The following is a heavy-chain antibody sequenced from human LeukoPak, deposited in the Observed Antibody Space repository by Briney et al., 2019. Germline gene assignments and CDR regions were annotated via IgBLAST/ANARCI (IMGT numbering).Heavy chain of an antibody. CDR2: IKGDGSTT. Sequence: QPGGSLRLACAASGFTFSSYWMHWVRQGAGKGLVWVSRIKGDGSTTTYADSVKGRFTISRDNAKKTLYLQMNSLRAEDTAVYYCTRALGGSYSDQWGQGTLVTVSS. J-gene: IGHJ4*02. D-gene: IGHD2-15*01. CDR1: GFTFSSYW. CDR3: TRALGGSYSDQ. V-gene: IGHV3-74*01.